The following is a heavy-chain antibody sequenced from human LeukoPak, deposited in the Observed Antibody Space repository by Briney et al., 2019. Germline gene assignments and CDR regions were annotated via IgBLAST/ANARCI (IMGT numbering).Heavy chain of an antibody. D-gene: IGHD3-3*01. V-gene: IGHV4-34*01. CDR2: INHSGST. CDR3: ARGPIDFWSGPSYYYYGMDV. CDR1: GGSFSSYY. J-gene: IGHJ6*02. Sequence: SETLSLTCAVYGGSFSSYYWSWIRQPPGKGLEWIGEINHSGSTNYNPSLKSRVTISVDTSKNQFSLKLSSVTAADTAVYYCARGPIDFWSGPSYYYYGMDVWGQGTTVTVSS.